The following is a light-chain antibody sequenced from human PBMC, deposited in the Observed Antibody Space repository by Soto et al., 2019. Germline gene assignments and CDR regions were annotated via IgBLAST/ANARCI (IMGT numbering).Light chain of an antibody. CDR1: QSVSSN. Sequence: EIVMTQSPATLSVSPGERATLSCRASQSVSSNLVWYQQKPGQAPRLLIYGASTRATGIPARFSGSGSGTEFTLTISSLQSEDFAVYYCQQYNNWPPARTFGGGTKVEIK. J-gene: IGKJ4*01. V-gene: IGKV3-15*01. CDR2: GAS. CDR3: QQYNNWPPART.